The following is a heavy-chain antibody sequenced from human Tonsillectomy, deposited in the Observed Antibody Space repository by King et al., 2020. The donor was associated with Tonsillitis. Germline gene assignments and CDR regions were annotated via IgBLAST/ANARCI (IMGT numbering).Heavy chain of an antibody. CDR3: ARLLPEYCRSAGCFDY. J-gene: IGHJ4*02. Sequence: VQLQESGPGLAKPSETLSLTCTVSGGSIRSHYWSWIRQPPGKGLEWIGYIYSSGSTNYNPSLKSRVTISVDTSKNQFSLKLSSVTAADTAVYYCARLLPEYCRSAGCFDYWGQGTLVTVSS. CDR1: GGSIRSHY. D-gene: IGHD2/OR15-2a*01. CDR2: IYSSGST. V-gene: IGHV4-59*08.